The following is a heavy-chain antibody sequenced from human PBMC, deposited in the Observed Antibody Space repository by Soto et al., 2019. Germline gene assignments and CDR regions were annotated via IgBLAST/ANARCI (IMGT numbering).Heavy chain of an antibody. CDR2: ISGSGGST. CDR1: GFTFSSYA. J-gene: IGHJ4*02. CDR3: AKSIVAVAGPVDY. V-gene: IGHV3-23*01. Sequence: EVQLLESGGGLVQPGESLRLSCAASGFTFSSYAMSWVRQAPGKGLEWVSTISGSGGSTHYADSVKGQFTISRDNSKNMVYLQVNSLRAEDPAVYYCAKSIVAVAGPVDYWGQGTLVTVSS. D-gene: IGHD6-19*01.